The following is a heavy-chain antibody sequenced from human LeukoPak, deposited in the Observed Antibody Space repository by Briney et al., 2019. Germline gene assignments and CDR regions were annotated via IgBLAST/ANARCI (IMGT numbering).Heavy chain of an antibody. D-gene: IGHD6-13*01. J-gene: IGHJ4*02. CDR1: GFTLSSYG. Sequence: GGSLRLSCAASGFTLSSYGMHWVRQAPGKGLEWVAVISYDGSNKYYADSVKGRFTISRDNSKNTLYLQMNSLRAEDTAVYYCANGSWYHRSALGYWGQGTLVTVSS. CDR3: ANGSWYHRSALGY. V-gene: IGHV3-30*18. CDR2: ISYDGSNK.